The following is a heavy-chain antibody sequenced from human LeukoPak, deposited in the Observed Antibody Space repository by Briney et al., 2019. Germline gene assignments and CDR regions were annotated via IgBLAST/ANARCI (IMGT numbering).Heavy chain of an antibody. CDR2: ISSGGST. D-gene: IGHD5-24*01. CDR1: RFTFSNAW. V-gene: IGHV3-66*01. CDR3: ARGGGYNSFDY. Sequence: GVSLRLSCAASRFTFSNAWMSWVRQAPGKGLEWVSVISSGGSTYYTHSVKGRFTISRDNSKNTLYLQMNSLRAEDTAVYYCARGGGYNSFDYWGQGTLVTVSA. J-gene: IGHJ4*02.